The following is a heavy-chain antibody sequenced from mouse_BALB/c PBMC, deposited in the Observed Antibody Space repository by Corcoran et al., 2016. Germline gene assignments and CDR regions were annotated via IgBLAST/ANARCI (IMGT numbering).Heavy chain of an antibody. CDR2: ISYDGSN. Sequence: DVQLQESGPGLVKPSQSLSLTCSVTGYSITSGYYWNWIRQFPGNKLEWMGYISYDGSNNYNPSLKNRISSTRDTSKNQFFLKLNSVTTEDTATYYCARKFNYAMDYWGQGTSVTVSS. CDR3: ARKFNYAMDY. CDR1: GYSITSGYY. J-gene: IGHJ4*01. V-gene: IGHV3-6*02.